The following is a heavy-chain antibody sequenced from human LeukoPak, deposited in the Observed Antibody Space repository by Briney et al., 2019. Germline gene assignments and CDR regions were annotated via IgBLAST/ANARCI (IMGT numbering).Heavy chain of an antibody. J-gene: IGHJ4*02. D-gene: IGHD3-9*01. Sequence: SETLSLTCTVSGGSISSGDYYWSWIRQPPGKGLEWIGYIYYSGSTYYNPSLKSRVTISVDTSKNQFSLKLSSVTAADTAVYYCAREKDFDILTGYQYYFDYWGQGSLVTVSS. CDR1: GGSISSGDYY. CDR3: AREKDFDILTGYQYYFDY. V-gene: IGHV4-30-4*02. CDR2: IYYSGST.